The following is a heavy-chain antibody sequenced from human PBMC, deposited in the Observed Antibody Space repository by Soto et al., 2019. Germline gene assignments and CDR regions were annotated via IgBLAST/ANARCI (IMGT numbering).Heavy chain of an antibody. CDR1: GINFSSYS. CDR3: AKSPGMYYYDSSGYYHYDY. J-gene: IGHJ4*02. D-gene: IGHD3-22*01. Sequence: PGGSLRHSCAASGINFSSYSLSWVRQAPGKGLEWVSAISGSGVSTYYADSVKGRFTISRDNSKNTLHLQMNSLRAEDTAVYYCAKSPGMYYYDSSGYYHYDYWGQGTLVTVSS. V-gene: IGHV3-23*01. CDR2: ISGSGVST.